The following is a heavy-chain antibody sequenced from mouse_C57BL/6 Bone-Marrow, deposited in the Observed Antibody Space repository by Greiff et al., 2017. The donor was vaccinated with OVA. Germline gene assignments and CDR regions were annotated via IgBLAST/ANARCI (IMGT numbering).Heavy chain of an antibody. V-gene: IGHV1-64*01. CDR1: GYTFTSYW. Sequence: QVQLQQPGAELVKPGASVTLSCKASGYTFTSYWMHWVKQRPGQGLEWIGMIHPNSGSTNYNEKFKSKATLTVDKSSSTAYMQLSSLTSEDSAVYYCARGGYYYYGSSHFDYWGQGTTLTVSS. J-gene: IGHJ2*01. CDR2: IHPNSGST. D-gene: IGHD1-1*01. CDR3: ARGGYYYYGSSHFDY.